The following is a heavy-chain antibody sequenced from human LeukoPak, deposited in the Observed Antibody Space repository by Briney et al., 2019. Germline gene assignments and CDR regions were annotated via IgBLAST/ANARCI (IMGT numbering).Heavy chain of an antibody. Sequence: GESLKISCRASGYSFTTFWIGWVRQMPGKGLEWVGFIYPGDSDTSYSPSFQGRVTISADTSISPAYLQWSSLKASDTAMYYCARHGTYRSARAYFDHWGQGTLVTVSA. CDR3: ARHGTYRSARAYFDH. CDR1: GYSFTTFW. CDR2: IYPGDSDT. V-gene: IGHV5-51*01. J-gene: IGHJ4*02. D-gene: IGHD6-19*01.